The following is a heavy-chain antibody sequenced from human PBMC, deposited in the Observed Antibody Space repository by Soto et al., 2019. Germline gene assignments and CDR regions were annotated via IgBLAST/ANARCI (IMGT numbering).Heavy chain of an antibody. CDR1: GYTFTSYG. Sequence: ASVKVSCKASGYTFTSYGISWVRQAPGQGPEWMGWISAYNGNTNYAQKLQGRVTMTTDTSTSTAYMELRSLRSDDTAVYYCARDRRSSWYPSYYYGMDVWGQGTTVTVSS. CDR3: ARDRRSSWYPSYYYGMDV. D-gene: IGHD6-13*01. V-gene: IGHV1-18*04. J-gene: IGHJ6*02. CDR2: ISAYNGNT.